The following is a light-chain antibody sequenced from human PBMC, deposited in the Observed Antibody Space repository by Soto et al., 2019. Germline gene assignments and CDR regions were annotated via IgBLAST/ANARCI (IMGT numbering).Light chain of an antibody. V-gene: IGKV1-27*01. Sequence: DIQMTQSPSSLSASVGDRVTITCLASQGISNYLAWYQQKPGKVHKLLIYAASTLQSGPPSRFSGSGSGTDFALTISSLQPEDVPTYYCQKYNRAPWTFGQGTKVEIK. CDR2: AAS. CDR1: QGISNY. J-gene: IGKJ1*01. CDR3: QKYNRAPWT.